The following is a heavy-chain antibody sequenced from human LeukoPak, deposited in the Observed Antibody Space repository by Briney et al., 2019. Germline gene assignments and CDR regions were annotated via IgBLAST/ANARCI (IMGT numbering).Heavy chain of an antibody. CDR1: GGSVSRYY. CDR3: AREGRYGDYEGY. V-gene: IGHV4-4*07. Sequence: SETLSLTCTVSGGSVSRYYWSWIRQPAGKALEWIGRIYSSGSTNYNPSLKSRVTMSVDTSKNQFSLKLSSVTVADTAVYYCAREGRYGDYEGYWGQGTLVTVSS. CDR2: IYSSGST. D-gene: IGHD4-17*01. J-gene: IGHJ4*02.